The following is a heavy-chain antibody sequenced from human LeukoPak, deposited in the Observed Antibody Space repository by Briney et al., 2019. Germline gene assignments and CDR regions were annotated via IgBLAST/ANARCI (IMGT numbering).Heavy chain of an antibody. V-gene: IGHV3-7*01. J-gene: IGHJ6*03. CDR1: GFTFSTYW. CDR2: IKEDGSEK. CDR3: ARVDEGWFGEYYYYYMDV. D-gene: IGHD3-10*01. Sequence: GGSLRLSCAASGFTFSTYWMSWVRQAPGKGLEWVANIKEDGSEKYYVDSVKGRFTISRDNAKNSLHLQMNRLRAEDTGVYYCARVDEGWFGEYYYYYMDVWGKGTTVTVSS.